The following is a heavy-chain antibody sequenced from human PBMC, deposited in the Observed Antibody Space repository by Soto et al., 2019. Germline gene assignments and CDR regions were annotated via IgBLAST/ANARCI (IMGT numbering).Heavy chain of an antibody. CDR2: INHSGST. Sequence: SETLSLTCAVYGGSFSGYYWSWIRQPPGKGLEWIGEINHSGSTNYNPSLKSRVTISVDTSKNQFSLKLSSVTAADTAVYYCALLTGTTFYWFDPWGQGTLVTVSS. CDR3: ALLTGTTFYWFDP. D-gene: IGHD1-7*01. V-gene: IGHV4-34*01. CDR1: GGSFSGYY. J-gene: IGHJ5*02.